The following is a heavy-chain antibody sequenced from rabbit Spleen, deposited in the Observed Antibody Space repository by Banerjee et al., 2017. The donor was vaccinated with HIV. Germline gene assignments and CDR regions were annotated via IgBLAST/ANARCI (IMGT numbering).Heavy chain of an antibody. J-gene: IGHJ6*01. V-gene: IGHV1S40*01. CDR1: GVSFSDNSY. D-gene: IGHD1-1*01. Sequence: QSLEESGGDLVKPGASLTLTCTASGVSFSDNSYMCWVRQAPGKGLEWIICIDAGRSGFTYFASWAKGRFTISKTSSTTVTLQMTSLTAADTAIYFCARDTATSFSTYGMDLWGQGTLVTVS. CDR3: ARDTATSFSTYGMDL. CDR2: IDAGRSGFT.